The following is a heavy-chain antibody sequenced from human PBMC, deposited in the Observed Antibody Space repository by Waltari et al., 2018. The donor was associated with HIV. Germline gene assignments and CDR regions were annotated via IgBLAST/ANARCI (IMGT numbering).Heavy chain of an antibody. Sequence: QVQLVQSGAEVTKPGASVKVSCKASGYTFTGYYMHWVRQAPGQGLEWMGWINPNSGGTNYAQKFQGRVTMTRDTSISTAYMELSRLRSDDTAVYYCAREKYYYDSSGTYFDLWGRGTLVTVSS. CDR1: GYTFTGYY. D-gene: IGHD3-22*01. CDR2: INPNSGGT. CDR3: AREKYYYDSSGTYFDL. V-gene: IGHV1-2*02. J-gene: IGHJ2*01.